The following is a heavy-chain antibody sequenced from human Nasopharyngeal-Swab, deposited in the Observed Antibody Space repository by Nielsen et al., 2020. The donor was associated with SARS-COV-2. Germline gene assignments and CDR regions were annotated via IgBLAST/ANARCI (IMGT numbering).Heavy chain of an antibody. J-gene: IGHJ6*03. V-gene: IGHV5-10-1*01. CDR1: GYSFTSYW. Sequence: GESLKISCKGSGYSFTSYWISWVRQMPGKGLEWMGRIDPSDSYTNYSPSFQGHVTISADKSISTAYLQWSSLKASDTAMYYCARHPPFHLYNYYMDVWGKGTTVTVSS. CDR3: ARHPPFHLYNYYMDV. D-gene: IGHD2/OR15-2a*01. CDR2: IDPSDSYT.